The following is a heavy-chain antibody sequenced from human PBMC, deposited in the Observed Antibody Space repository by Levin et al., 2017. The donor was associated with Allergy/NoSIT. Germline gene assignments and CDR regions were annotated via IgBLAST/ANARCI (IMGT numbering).Heavy chain of an antibody. J-gene: IGHJ5*02. Sequence: SGPTLVKPTETLTLTCTVSGFSLSNARMGVSWIRQPPGKALEWLAHIFSNDEKSYSTSLKSRLTISKDTSKSQVVLTMTNMDPVDTATYYCARITHIATVTPRVPRWFDPWGQGTLVTVSS. CDR2: IFSNDEK. CDR3: ARITHIATVTPRVPRWFDP. D-gene: IGHD4-11*01. V-gene: IGHV2-26*01. CDR1: GFSLSNARMG.